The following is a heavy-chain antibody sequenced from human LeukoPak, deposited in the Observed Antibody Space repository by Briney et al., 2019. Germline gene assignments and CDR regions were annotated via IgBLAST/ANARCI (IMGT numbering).Heavy chain of an antibody. J-gene: IGHJ4*02. V-gene: IGHV3-30*02. CDR1: GFTFSNYA. Sequence: PGGSLRLSCAASGFTFSNYAMHWVRQAPGKGLEWVAFIPYDGSNKNYADSVKGRFTISRDNSKNTVYLQMNSLRPEDTAVYFCAKGRDSTGYYHDYWGQGNLVTVSS. CDR2: IPYDGSNK. CDR3: AKGRDSTGYYHDY. D-gene: IGHD3-22*01.